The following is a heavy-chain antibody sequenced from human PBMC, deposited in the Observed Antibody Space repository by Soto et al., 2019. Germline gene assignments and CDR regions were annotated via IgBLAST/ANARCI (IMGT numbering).Heavy chain of an antibody. V-gene: IGHV1-3*01. CDR3: ARDLVDREVLVY. J-gene: IGHJ4*02. Sequence: ASVKVSCKASGYTFTSYAMHWVRQAPGQRLEWMGCINAGNGNTKYSQKFQGRVTITRDTSASTAYMELSSLRSEDTAVYYCARDLVDREVLVYWGQGTLVTVSS. CDR2: INAGNGNT. CDR1: GYTFTSYA. D-gene: IGHD3-10*01.